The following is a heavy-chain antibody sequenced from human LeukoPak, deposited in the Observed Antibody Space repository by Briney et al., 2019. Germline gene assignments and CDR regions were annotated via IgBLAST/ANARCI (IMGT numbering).Heavy chain of an antibody. D-gene: IGHD1-1*01. V-gene: IGHV5-51*01. CDR3: ARLKGLYNWNDGHDAFDI. Sequence: GESLKISCKGSGYSFTSYWIGWVRQMPGKGLEWMGIIYPGDSDTRYSPSFQGQVTISADKSISTAYLQWSSLKASDTAMYYCARLKGLYNWNDGHDAFDIWGQGTMVTVSS. J-gene: IGHJ3*02. CDR2: IYPGDSDT. CDR1: GYSFTSYW.